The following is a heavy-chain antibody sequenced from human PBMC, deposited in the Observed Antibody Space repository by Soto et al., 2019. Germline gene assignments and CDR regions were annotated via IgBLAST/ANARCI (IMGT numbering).Heavy chain of an antibody. Sequence: SETLSLTCTVSGGSISSSSYYRGWIRQPPGKGLEWIGSIYYSGSTYYNPSLKSRVTISVDTSKNQFSLKLSSVTAADTAVYYCARQSSWFLDAFDIWGQGTMVTVSS. J-gene: IGHJ3*02. CDR3: ARQSSWFLDAFDI. CDR2: IYYSGST. D-gene: IGHD6-13*01. CDR1: GGSISSSSYY. V-gene: IGHV4-39*01.